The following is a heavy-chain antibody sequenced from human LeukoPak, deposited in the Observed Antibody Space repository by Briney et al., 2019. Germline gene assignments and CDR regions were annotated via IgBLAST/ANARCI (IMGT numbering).Heavy chain of an antibody. CDR3: ARIQLIVPAASPQRTSWFDP. V-gene: IGHV4-34*01. CDR1: GGSFSGYY. J-gene: IGHJ5*02. D-gene: IGHD2-2*01. Sequence: SETLSLTCAVYGGSFSGYYWSWIRQPPGKGLKWIGEINHSGSTNYNPSLKSRVTISVDTSKNQFSLKLSSVTAADTAVYYCARIQLIVPAASPQRTSWFDPWGQGTLVTVSS. CDR2: INHSGST.